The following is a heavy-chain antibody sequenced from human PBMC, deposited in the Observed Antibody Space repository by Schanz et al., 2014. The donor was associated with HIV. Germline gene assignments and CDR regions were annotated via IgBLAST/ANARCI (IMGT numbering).Heavy chain of an antibody. CDR2: ISYDGSNK. CDR3: AKDRTDSGWYKEGPRELGE. D-gene: IGHD6-19*01. V-gene: IGHV3-30*18. CDR1: GFTFITYG. Sequence: QVQLVESGGGVVQPGRSLRLSCAASGFTFITYGMHWVRQAPGKGLEWVAGISYDGSNKYYADSVKGRFTISRDSFNNTLYLHMSSLRAEDTAVYFCAKDRTDSGWYKEGPRELGEGGQGTLVTVSS. J-gene: IGHJ4*02.